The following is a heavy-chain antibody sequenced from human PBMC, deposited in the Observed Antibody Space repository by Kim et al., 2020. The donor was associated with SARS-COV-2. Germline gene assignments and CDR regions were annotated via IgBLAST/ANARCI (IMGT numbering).Heavy chain of an antibody. CDR3: AKQSPDYYDSSGPFDY. V-gene: IGHV3-30*02. D-gene: IGHD3-22*01. Sequence: SVKGRFTISRDNSKNTLYLQMNSLRAEDTAVYYCAKQSPDYYDSSGPFDYWGQGTLVTVSS. J-gene: IGHJ4*02.